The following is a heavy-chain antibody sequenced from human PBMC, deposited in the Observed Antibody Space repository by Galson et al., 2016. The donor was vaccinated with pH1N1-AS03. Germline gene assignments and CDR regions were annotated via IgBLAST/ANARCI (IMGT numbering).Heavy chain of an antibody. CDR2: INTYTGRT. J-gene: IGHJ4*03. Sequence: SVKVSCKASGYDFTTYYIHWVRQAPGQGLEWMGFINTYTGRTRYAQKFQRRVTMTRDTSITTALMELRGLASDDSASYFCARVEGIASTPGDRGQGTLVTVS. D-gene: IGHD6-13*01. V-gene: IGHV1-2*02. CDR3: ARVEGIASTPGD. CDR1: GYDFTTYY.